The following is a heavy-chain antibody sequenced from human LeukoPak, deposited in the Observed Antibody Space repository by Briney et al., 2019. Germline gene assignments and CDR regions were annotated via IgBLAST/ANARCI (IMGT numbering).Heavy chain of an antibody. Sequence: AGGSLRLSCAASGFTFSSYAMSWVRQAPGKGLEWVSAISGSGGTYYADSVKGRFTISRDNSKNTLYLQMNSLRAEDTAVYYCAKDERIIVIRDAFDIWGQGTMVTVTS. CDR1: GFTFSSYA. V-gene: IGHV3-23*01. J-gene: IGHJ3*02. D-gene: IGHD3-16*02. CDR2: ISGSGGT. CDR3: AKDERIIVIRDAFDI.